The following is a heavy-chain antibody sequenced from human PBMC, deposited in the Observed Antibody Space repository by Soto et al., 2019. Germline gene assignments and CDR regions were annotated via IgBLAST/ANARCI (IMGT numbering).Heavy chain of an antibody. D-gene: IGHD6-6*01. CDR3: ARRGGSSSGYYYYAMDV. CDR1: SASMNSGGYY. V-gene: IGHV4-31*03. CDR2: GYSNGDT. Sequence: QVQLQELGPGLVKPSQTLSLPCSVSSASMNSGGYYWSRIPKQPGQGLEWIGYGYSNGDTYYNPSLKSRVTISVDTSKNQFSLNLTSVTAADTAVYYCARRGGSSSGYYYYAMDVWGQGTTVTVSS. J-gene: IGHJ6*02.